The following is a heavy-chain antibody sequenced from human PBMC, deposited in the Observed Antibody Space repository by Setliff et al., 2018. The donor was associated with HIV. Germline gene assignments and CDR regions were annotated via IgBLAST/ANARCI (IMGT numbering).Heavy chain of an antibody. CDR3: ARVGHSSSYHYYGMDV. CDR1: GGTFSSYG. Sequence: SVKVSCKASGGTFSSYGISWVRQAPGQGLEWMGGIIPTFGTGFYAQKFRDRVTITTDENRSTAYMELNSLRPEDTGVFYCARVGHSSSYHYYGMDVWGQGTTVTVS. D-gene: IGHD6-13*01. V-gene: IGHV1-69*05. CDR2: IIPTFGTG. J-gene: IGHJ6*02.